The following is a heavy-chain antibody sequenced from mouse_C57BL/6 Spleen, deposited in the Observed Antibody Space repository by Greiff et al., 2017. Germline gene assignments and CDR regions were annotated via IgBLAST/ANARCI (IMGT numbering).Heavy chain of an antibody. V-gene: IGHV1-69*01. CDR3: ARRSYSNYVAMDY. CDR1: GYTFTSYW. Sequence: QVQLQQPGAELVMPGASVKLSCKASGYTFTSYWMNWVKQRPGQGLEWIGELDPSDSYTNYNQNFKGKSTLTVDKYSSTAYMHLSSLTSEDSAVYYCARRSYSNYVAMDYWGQRTSVTVSS. D-gene: IGHD2-5*01. J-gene: IGHJ4*01. CDR2: LDPSDSYT.